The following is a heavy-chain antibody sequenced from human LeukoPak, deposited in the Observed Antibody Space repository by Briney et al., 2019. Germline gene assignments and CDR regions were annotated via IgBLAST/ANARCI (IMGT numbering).Heavy chain of an antibody. D-gene: IGHD2-15*01. CDR1: GLTFSNAG. CDR3: STDGYCSGGNCYSFDY. CDR2: ITSKIDGGTI. V-gene: IGHV3-15*01. Sequence: PGRSPRLSCAAAGLTFSNAGISWVRQAPGEGLEWGGRITSKIDGGTIEYAAPVKGRFTISRDDSKNTQSLQMNSLKTEDRAVYYCSTDGYCSGGNCYSFDYWGQGTLVTVSS. J-gene: IGHJ4*02.